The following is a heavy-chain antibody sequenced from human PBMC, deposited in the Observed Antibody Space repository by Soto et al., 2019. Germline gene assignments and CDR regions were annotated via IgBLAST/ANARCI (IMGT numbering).Heavy chain of an antibody. CDR2: IKQDGSEK. D-gene: IGHD3-3*01. V-gene: IGHV3-7*01. J-gene: IGHJ6*03. CDR3: ARDWTIFGVVIPHYYMDV. Sequence: GGSLRLSCAASGFTFSSYWMSWVRQAPGKGLEWVANIKQDGSEKYYVDSVKGRFTISRDNAKNSLYLQMNSLRAEDTAVYYCARDWTIFGVVIPHYYMDVWGKGTTVTVSS. CDR1: GFTFSSYW.